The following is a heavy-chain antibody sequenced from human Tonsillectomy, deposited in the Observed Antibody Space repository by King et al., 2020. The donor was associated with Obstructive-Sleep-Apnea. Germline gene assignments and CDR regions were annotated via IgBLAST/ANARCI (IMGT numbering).Heavy chain of an antibody. CDR3: AKTPYRYYGLDV. CDR1: GFTFSSYW. CDR2: INSDGSST. D-gene: IGHD3-16*02. J-gene: IGHJ6*02. V-gene: IGHV3-74*01. Sequence: VQLVESGGGLVQPGGSLRLSCAASGFTFSSYWMFWVRQTPGKGLVWVSRINSDGSSTSHADSVKGRFTISRDNAKNTLYLQMNSLGAEDTAVYYCAKTPYRYYGLDVWGQGTTVTVSS.